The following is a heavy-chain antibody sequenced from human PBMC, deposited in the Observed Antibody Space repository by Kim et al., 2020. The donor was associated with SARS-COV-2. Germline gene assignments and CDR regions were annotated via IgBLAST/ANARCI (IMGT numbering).Heavy chain of an antibody. CDR3: ARDGPKAPGVTIGYYYYGMDV. J-gene: IGHJ6*02. D-gene: IGHD2-21*02. CDR1: GYTFTSYA. CDR2: INTNTGNP. V-gene: IGHV7-4-1*02. Sequence: ASVKVSCKASGYTFTSYAMNWVRQAPGQGLEWMGWINTNTGNPTYAQGFTGRFVFSLDTSVSTAYLQISSLKAEDTAVYYCARDGPKAPGVTIGYYYYGMDVWGQGTTVTVSS.